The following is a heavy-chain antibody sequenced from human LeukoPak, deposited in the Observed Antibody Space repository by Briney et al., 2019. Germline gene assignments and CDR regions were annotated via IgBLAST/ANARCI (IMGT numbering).Heavy chain of an antibody. CDR1: GYTFTGYY. Sequence: ASVKVSCKASGYTFTGYYMHWVRQAPGQGLEWMGWINPNSGGTNYAQKFQGRVTMTRDTSISTAYMELSRLRSDDTAVYYCARGFQVGYCSSTSCYSEWFDPWGQGTLVTVSS. V-gene: IGHV1-2*02. CDR2: INPNSGGT. J-gene: IGHJ5*02. CDR3: ARGFQVGYCSSTSCYSEWFDP. D-gene: IGHD2-2*01.